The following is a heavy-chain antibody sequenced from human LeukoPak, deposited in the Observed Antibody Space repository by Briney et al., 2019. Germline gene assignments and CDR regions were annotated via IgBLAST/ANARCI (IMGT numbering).Heavy chain of an antibody. V-gene: IGHV5-51*01. Sequence: GESLKISCKGSGYSFTSYWIGWVRQMPGKGLEWMGIIYPGDSDTRYSPSFQGQVTISADKSISTAYLQWSGLKASDTAMYYCARVVYDFWSGYYFDFDYWGQGTLVTVSS. CDR1: GYSFTSYW. CDR2: IYPGDSDT. J-gene: IGHJ4*02. D-gene: IGHD3-3*01. CDR3: ARVVYDFWSGYYFDFDY.